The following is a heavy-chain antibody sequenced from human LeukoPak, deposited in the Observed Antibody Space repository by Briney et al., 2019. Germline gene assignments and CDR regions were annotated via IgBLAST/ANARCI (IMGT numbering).Heavy chain of an antibody. CDR3: ARDDSSAYLDAFDI. Sequence: KPSQTLSLTCTVSGGSISSGSYYLSWIRQPAGKGLEWIGRIYTSGSTNYNPSLKSRVTISVDTSKNQFSLKLSSVTAADTAVYYCARDDSSAYLDAFDIWAKGQWSPSLQ. V-gene: IGHV4-61*02. CDR2: IYTSGST. J-gene: IGHJ3*02. D-gene: IGHD3-22*01. CDR1: GGSISSGSYY.